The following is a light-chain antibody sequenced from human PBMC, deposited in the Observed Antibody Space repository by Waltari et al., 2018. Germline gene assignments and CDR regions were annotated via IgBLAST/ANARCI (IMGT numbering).Light chain of an antibody. V-gene: IGKV1-16*02. CDR3: QQYDGYPFT. Sequence: DIQMTQSPSSLSASVGYRLTITCRASQYIKNHLAWFQQRPGKAPKSLIYGASTLQSGVPSKFSGSGSGTHFTLTITDLQPDDFATYFCQQYDGYPFTFGPGTTVDVK. CDR1: QYIKNH. J-gene: IGKJ3*01. CDR2: GAS.